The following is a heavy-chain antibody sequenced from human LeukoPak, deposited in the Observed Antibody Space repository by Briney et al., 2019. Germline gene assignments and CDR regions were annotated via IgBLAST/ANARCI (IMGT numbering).Heavy chain of an antibody. CDR1: GGSISSSSYY. D-gene: IGHD1-1*01. V-gene: IGHV4-39*07. CDR3: ARETVERPRVDY. CDR2: IYYSGST. J-gene: IGHJ4*02. Sequence: PSETLSLTCTVSGGSISSSSYYWGWIRQPPGKGLEWIGNIYYSGSTYYNPSFKSRVTISVDTSKNQFSLKLSSVTAADTAVYYCARETVERPRVDYWGQGTLVTVSS.